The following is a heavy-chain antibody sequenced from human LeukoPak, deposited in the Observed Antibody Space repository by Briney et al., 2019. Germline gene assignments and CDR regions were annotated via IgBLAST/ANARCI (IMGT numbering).Heavy chain of an antibody. Sequence: SETLSLTCAVYGGSFSGYYWSWIRQPPGKGLEWIGEINHSGSTNYNPSLKSRVTISVDTSKNQFSLKLSSMTAADTAVYYCARAGIVARRGGVFDYWGQGTLVTVPS. CDR1: GGSFSGYY. CDR3: ARAGIVARRGGVFDY. V-gene: IGHV4-34*01. CDR2: INHSGST. J-gene: IGHJ4*02. D-gene: IGHD6-6*01.